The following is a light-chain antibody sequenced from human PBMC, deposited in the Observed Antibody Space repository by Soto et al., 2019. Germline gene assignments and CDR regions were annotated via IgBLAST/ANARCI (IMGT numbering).Light chain of an antibody. Sequence: VLTQPPSASVTPGQWVTISCSGSSSNIGNNYVFWYQQFPGMAPKLLIYRNNQRPSGVPDRFSGSKSGTSASLAIAGLRSEDESDYYCASWDDSLNGPVFGGGTKVTVL. CDR1: SSNIGNNY. J-gene: IGLJ3*02. CDR2: RNN. V-gene: IGLV1-47*01. CDR3: ASWDDSLNGPV.